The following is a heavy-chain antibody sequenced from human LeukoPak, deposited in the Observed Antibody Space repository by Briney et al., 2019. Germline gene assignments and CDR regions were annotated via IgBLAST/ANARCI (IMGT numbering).Heavy chain of an antibody. CDR3: ARVNYGNTWFDP. CDR1: GYTYTGYY. CDR2: IKPNSGCT. V-gene: IGHV1-2*06. J-gene: IGHJ5*02. Sequence: ASVKVSFKASGYTYTGYYMHWVRQAPGQGLDWMGRIKPNSGCTNYAQKFQGRVTMARDTSISTAYMELSRLRSDDTAVYYCARVNYGNTWFDPWGQGTLVTVSS. D-gene: IGHD4-17*01.